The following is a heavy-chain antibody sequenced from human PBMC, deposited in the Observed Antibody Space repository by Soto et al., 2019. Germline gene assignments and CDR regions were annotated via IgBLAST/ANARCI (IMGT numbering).Heavy chain of an antibody. Sequence: SETLSLTCAVSGGSISSSNWWSWVRQPPGKGLEWIGEIYNSVSTYTNPSLGGRTTISVGTTRNQFSLKLISVTAADTAVYYCARTEVPESSSWHPCDPWGQGTLVTVSS. V-gene: IGHV4-4*02. J-gene: IGHJ5*02. CDR1: GGSISSSNW. D-gene: IGHD6-13*01. CDR3: ARTEVPESSSWHPCDP. CDR2: IYNSVST.